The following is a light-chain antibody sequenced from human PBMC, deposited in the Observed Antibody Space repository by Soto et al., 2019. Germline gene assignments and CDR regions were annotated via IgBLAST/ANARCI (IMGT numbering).Light chain of an antibody. CDR3: EHYNRDSEA. Sequence: DIQLTQYHCTMPGSVEDRVTIACRASQTRSSWLAWYQQKPGKAPKLLIYKASTLKSGVPSRFSCSGSGTEYTLTLSSLQPDDFATPYYEHYNRDSEAFGQGTKLDI. CDR2: KAS. V-gene: IGKV1-5*03. J-gene: IGKJ1*01. CDR1: QTRSSW.